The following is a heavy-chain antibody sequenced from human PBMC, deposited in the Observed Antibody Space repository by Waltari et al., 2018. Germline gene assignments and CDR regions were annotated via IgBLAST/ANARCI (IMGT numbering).Heavy chain of an antibody. D-gene: IGHD2-2*01. V-gene: IGHV3-9*01. J-gene: IGHJ4*02. Sequence: EVQLVESGGDLVQPGGSLRLSCAISGISFEEYGMHWVRQAPGKGLEWVACISFSSGTVGYANSVKGRFTISRDNAKNSLYLQMDSLRPEDTAFYYCAKGALGLFQLLSPLHYWGQGTLVTVSS. CDR3: AKGALGLFQLLSPLHY. CDR2: ISFSSGTV. CDR1: GISFEEYG.